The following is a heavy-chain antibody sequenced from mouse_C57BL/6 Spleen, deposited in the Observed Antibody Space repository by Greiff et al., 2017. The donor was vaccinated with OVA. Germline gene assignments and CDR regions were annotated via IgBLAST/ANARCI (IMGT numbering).Heavy chain of an antibody. J-gene: IGHJ3*01. CDR1: GFNIKDDY. CDR2: IDPENGDT. Sequence: VQLQQSGAELVRPGASVKLSCTASGFNIKDDYMHWVKQRPEQGLEWIGWIDPENGDTEYASKFQGKATLTADTSSNTAYLQLSRLTSEDTAVYDCMPTVGEGAWFADGGQGTLVTVSA. D-gene: IGHD1-1*01. V-gene: IGHV14-4*01. CDR3: MPTVGEGAWFAD.